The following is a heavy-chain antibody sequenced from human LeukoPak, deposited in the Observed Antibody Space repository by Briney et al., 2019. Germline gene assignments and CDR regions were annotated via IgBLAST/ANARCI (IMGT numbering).Heavy chain of an antibody. CDR1: GFTFSSYG. CDR2: ISGLSDTI. CDR3: ARDLGRDRYFDS. V-gene: IGHV3-48*04. Sequence: GGSLRLSCAASGFTFSSYGMSWVRQAPGKGLEWVSYISGLSDTIHYADSVKGRFTISRDNAKNSLYLQMNSLGAEDTAVYYCARDLGRDRYFDSWGQGTLVTVSS. D-gene: IGHD5-24*01. J-gene: IGHJ4*02.